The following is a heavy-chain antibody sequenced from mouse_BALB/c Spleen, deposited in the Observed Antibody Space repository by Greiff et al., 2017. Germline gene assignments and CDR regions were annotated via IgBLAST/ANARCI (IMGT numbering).Heavy chain of an antibody. CDR3: ARITTVVAKAMDY. CDR1: GFTFSSYA. J-gene: IGHJ4*01. D-gene: IGHD1-1*01. V-gene: IGHV5-9-4*01. CDR2: ISSGGSYT. Sequence: EVKLMESGGGLVKPGGSLKLSCAASGFTFSSYAMSWVRQSPEKRLEWVAEISSGGSYTYYPDTVTGRFTISRDNAKNTLYLEMSSLRSEDTAMYYCARITTVVAKAMDYWGQGTSVTVSS.